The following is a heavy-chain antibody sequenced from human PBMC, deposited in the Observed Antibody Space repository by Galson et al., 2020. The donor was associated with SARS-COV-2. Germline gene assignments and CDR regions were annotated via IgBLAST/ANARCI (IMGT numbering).Heavy chain of an antibody. V-gene: IGHV4-39*07. Sequence: SETLSLNCSVSGGSISNTKYYWGWIRQSPGKGLEWIGNIYKTVTTYYNPSLKSRVIISVDTSKNQFSLKLTSVTAADPAVYYCVRDNPTTTWGQGTLVTVSS. CDR1: GGSISNTKYY. J-gene: IGHJ4*02. CDR2: IYKTVTT. CDR3: VRDNPTTT.